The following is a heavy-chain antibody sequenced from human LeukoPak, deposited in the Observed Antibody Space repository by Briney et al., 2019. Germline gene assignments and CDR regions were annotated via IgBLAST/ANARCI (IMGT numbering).Heavy chain of an antibody. D-gene: IGHD4-11*01. CDR3: ARTYSNYGTAGPNYYYYYMDV. J-gene: IGHJ6*03. V-gene: IGHV1-18*01. Sequence: ASVKVSCKASGYTFTSYGISWVRQAPGQGLEWMGWISAYNGNTNYAQKLQGRVTMTTDTSTSTACMELRSMRSDDTAVYYCARTYSNYGTAGPNYYYYYMDVWGKGTTVTVSS. CDR1: GYTFTSYG. CDR2: ISAYNGNT.